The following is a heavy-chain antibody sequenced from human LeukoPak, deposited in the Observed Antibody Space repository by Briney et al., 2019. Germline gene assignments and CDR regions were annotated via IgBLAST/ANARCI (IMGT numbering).Heavy chain of an antibody. CDR3: ARDRMCLVRANWFDS. J-gene: IGHJ5*01. D-gene: IGHD6-19*01. Sequence: GGSLRLSCAASGFTFSSDGMSGGRQAPGEGVEWVSAICGSGGSTYYADSVKGPFSISRDNTKKSLYLQMNSLKAEDTAVYYCARDRMCLVRANWFDSWGQGILVTVSS. CDR1: GFTFSSDG. V-gene: IGHV3-23*01. CDR2: ICGSGGST.